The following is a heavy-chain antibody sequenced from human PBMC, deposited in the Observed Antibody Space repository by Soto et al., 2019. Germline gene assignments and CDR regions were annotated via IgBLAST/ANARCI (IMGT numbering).Heavy chain of an antibody. Sequence: QVQLQESGPGLVKPSETLSLTCTVSSGSISSYYWSWIRQPPGKGLEFIGYIFYSGSTNYNPSPKSRVTISVDTSKNQFSLNLISVTAADTAVYYCARSIWSGYLNAFDIWGQGTMVTVSS. CDR3: ARSIWSGYLNAFDI. D-gene: IGHD3-3*01. V-gene: IGHV4-59*08. J-gene: IGHJ3*02. CDR1: SGSISSYY. CDR2: IFYSGST.